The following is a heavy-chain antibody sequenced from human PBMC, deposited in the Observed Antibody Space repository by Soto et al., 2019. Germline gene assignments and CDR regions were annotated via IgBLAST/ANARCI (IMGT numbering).Heavy chain of an antibody. J-gene: IGHJ6*03. CDR1: GFTFSGST. Sequence: EVQLVESGGDLVQPGGSLKLSCAASGFTFSGSTIHWVRQASGKGLEWLGRIRGKANNYAATYGASVKGRITMSREDSQDTAYRLSNSLSTEDTAVYYCTRSAGHYGVPPRGGVFYTSYMAFGGKGPPVTVPS. D-gene: IGHD3-3*01. CDR2: IRGKANNYAA. V-gene: IGHV3-73*01. CDR3: TRSAGHYGVPPRGGVFYTSYMAF.